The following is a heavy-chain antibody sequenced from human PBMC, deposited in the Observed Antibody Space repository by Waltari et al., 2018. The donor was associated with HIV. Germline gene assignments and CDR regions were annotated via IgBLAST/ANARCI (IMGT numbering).Heavy chain of an antibody. Sequence: QITLKESGPTLVKPTQTLTLTCTFSGFSLSTSGVGVGWIRQPPGKAPEWLALIYWNDDKRYSPSRKSRLTITKDTSKNQVVLTMTNMDPVDTATYYCAHRRLARAVAGTLYNWFDPWGQGILVTVSS. V-gene: IGHV2-5*01. J-gene: IGHJ5*02. CDR3: AHRRLARAVAGTLYNWFDP. CDR2: IYWNDDK. CDR1: GFSLSTSGVG. D-gene: IGHD6-19*01.